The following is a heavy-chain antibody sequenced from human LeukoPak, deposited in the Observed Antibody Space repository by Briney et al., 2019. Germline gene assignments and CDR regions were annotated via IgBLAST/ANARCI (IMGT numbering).Heavy chain of an antibody. CDR1: GFTFSNAW. D-gene: IGHD4-17*01. J-gene: IGHJ4*02. CDR2: ITGSGSQV. Sequence: PGGSLRLSCAASGFTFSNAWMNWVRQAPGKGLEWVSSITGSGSQVYFADSMKGRFTISRDNAKNSLYLQMNSLRVEDTAIYYCARDIYGDYGFDYWGQGTLVTVSS. CDR3: ARDIYGDYGFDY. V-gene: IGHV3-21*01.